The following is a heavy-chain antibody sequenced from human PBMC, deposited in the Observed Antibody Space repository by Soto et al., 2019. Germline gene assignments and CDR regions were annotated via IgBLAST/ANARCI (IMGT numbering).Heavy chain of an antibody. CDR3: ARPYCISTRCYLYYYAMDV. J-gene: IGHJ6*02. Sequence: QVQLVESGGGVVQPGRSLRLSCAASGFTFSTSAIHWVRQAPGKGLEWVAVISSDGSHQYYADSVRGRFTVSRDNSKNTRYLPMNSLRAEDTAVYDCARPYCISTRCYLYYYAMDVWGQGTTVTGSS. D-gene: IGHD2-2*01. CDR2: ISSDGSHQ. CDR1: GFTFSTSA. V-gene: IGHV3-30-3*01.